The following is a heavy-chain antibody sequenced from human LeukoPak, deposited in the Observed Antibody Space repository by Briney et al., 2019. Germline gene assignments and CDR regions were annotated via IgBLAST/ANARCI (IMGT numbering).Heavy chain of an antibody. Sequence: SETLSLTCAVYGGSFSGYYWSWIRQPPGKGLEWIGEINHSGSTNYNPSLKSRVTISVDTSKNQFSLKLSSVTAADTAVYYCARGRQFDCWGQGTLVTVSS. CDR1: GGSFSGYY. V-gene: IGHV4-34*01. CDR3: ARGRQFDC. J-gene: IGHJ4*02. CDR2: INHSGST.